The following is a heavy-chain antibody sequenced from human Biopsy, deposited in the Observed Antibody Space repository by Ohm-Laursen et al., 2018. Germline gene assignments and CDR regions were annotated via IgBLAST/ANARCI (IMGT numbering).Heavy chain of an antibody. CDR1: GVSITAYY. V-gene: IGHV4-4*09. Sequence: VTLSLTCTVSGVSITAYYWSWIRQPPGKGLEGIGSIHHSGGTNYNPSLKSRLTISVDTSKNQFSLKLSSVTAADTAVYYCARMDCSGGSCQYYSYGMDVWGQGTAVTVSS. CDR3: ARMDCSGGSCQYYSYGMDV. J-gene: IGHJ6*02. D-gene: IGHD2-15*01. CDR2: IHHSGGT.